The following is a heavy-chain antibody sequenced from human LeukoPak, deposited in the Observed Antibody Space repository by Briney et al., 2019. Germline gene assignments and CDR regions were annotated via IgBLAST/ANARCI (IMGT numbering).Heavy chain of an antibody. CDR2: IYHSGST. CDR3: ARGVGPGHSRATNVYYYYYYMDV. D-gene: IGHD5-12*01. Sequence: SETLSLTCAVSRYSISSGYYWGWIRQPPGKGLEWIGSIYHSGSTYYNPSLKSRVTISVDTSKNQFSLKMSSVTAADTAVYYCARGVGPGHSRATNVYYYYYYMDVWGKGTTVTVSS. V-gene: IGHV4-38-2*01. J-gene: IGHJ6*03. CDR1: RYSISSGYY.